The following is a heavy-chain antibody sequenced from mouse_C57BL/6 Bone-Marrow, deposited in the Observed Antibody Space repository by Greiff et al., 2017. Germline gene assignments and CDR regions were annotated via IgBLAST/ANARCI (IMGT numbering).Heavy chain of an antibody. J-gene: IGHJ3*01. CDR1: GYTFTDYY. CDR2: INPNNGGT. D-gene: IGHD2-1*01. Sequence: EVQLQQSGPELVKPGASVKISCKASGYTFTDYYMNWVKQSHGKSLEWIGDINPNNGGTSYNQKFKGKATLTVDKSSSTAYMELRSLTSEDSSVYYCARGGLYGNYGAWFAYWGQGTLVTVSA. V-gene: IGHV1-26*01. CDR3: ARGGLYGNYGAWFAY.